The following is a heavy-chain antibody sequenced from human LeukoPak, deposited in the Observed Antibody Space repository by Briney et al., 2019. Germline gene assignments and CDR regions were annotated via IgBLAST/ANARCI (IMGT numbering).Heavy chain of an antibody. Sequence: GGSLRLSCTASGLIFRNYAMTWVRQAPRKGLEWVSTISGDGTETFYADSVKGRFTISRDNSKNTHYLQMSSLRAEDTGIYYCAKGGHYSYFDYWGQGTLVTVSS. D-gene: IGHD4-11*01. CDR1: GLIFRNYA. CDR2: ISGDGTET. V-gene: IGHV3-23*01. CDR3: AKGGHYSYFDY. J-gene: IGHJ4*02.